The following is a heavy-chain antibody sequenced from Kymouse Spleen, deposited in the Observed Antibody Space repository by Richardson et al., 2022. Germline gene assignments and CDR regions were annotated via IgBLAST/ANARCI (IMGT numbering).Heavy chain of an antibody. CDR3: TTDRPYDFWSGYYGY. CDR2: IKSKTDGGTT. CDR1: GFTFSNAW. D-gene: IGHD3-3*01. Sequence: EVQLVESGGGLVKPGGSLRLSCAASGFTFSNAWMSWVRQAPGKGLEWVGRIKSKTDGGTTDYAAPVKGRFTISRDDSKNTLYLQMNSLKTEDTAVYYCTTDRPYDFWSGYYGYWGQGTLVTVSS. V-gene: IGHV3-15*01. J-gene: IGHJ4*02.